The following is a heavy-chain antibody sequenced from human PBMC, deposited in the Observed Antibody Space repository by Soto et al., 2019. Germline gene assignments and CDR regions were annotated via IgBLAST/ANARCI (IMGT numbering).Heavy chain of an antibody. D-gene: IGHD4-17*01. Sequence: SETLSLTCTVSGGPFSSGRYYWAWIRQPPGKGLEWIGSIYYTGRTYYNPSLKSRVTVSVDSSKTQFSLKLSSVTSADTAVYYCAREGHDYLLFDCWGQGTLVTVSS. CDR3: AREGHDYLLFDC. CDR1: GGPFSSGRYY. CDR2: IYYTGRT. V-gene: IGHV4-39*02. J-gene: IGHJ4*02.